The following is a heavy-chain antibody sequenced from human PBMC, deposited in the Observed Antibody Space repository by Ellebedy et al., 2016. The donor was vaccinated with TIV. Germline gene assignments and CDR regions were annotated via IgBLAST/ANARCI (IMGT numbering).Heavy chain of an antibody. CDR2: ISGSGGST. Sequence: PGGSLRLSCAASGFTFSSYAMSWVRQAPGKGLEWVSAISGSGGSTYYADSVKGRFTISRDNSKNTLYLQMNSLRAEDTAVYYCARDFSSSWYWGLHYWGQGTLVTVSS. D-gene: IGHD6-13*01. CDR3: ARDFSSSWYWGLHY. CDR1: GFTFSSYA. J-gene: IGHJ4*02. V-gene: IGHV3-23*01.